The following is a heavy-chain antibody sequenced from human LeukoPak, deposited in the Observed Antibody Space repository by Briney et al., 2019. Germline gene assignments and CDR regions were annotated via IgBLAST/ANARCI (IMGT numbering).Heavy chain of an antibody. CDR2: IKEDGSET. Sequence: GGSLRLSCATSGFTFNNYWMSWVRQAPGKGLEWVGNIKEDGSETHYADYVRGRFTISRDNAKNSLFLQMNSPGVEDTAVYYCARGGWWSSDYWGQGTQVTVSS. V-gene: IGHV3-7*01. CDR3: ARGGWWSSDY. J-gene: IGHJ4*02. CDR1: GFTFNNYW. D-gene: IGHD2-15*01.